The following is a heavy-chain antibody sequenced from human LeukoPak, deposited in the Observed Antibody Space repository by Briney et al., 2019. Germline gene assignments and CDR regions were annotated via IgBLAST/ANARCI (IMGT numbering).Heavy chain of an antibody. D-gene: IGHD6-19*01. CDR3: VRQAVAGFDC. J-gene: IGHJ4*02. CDR2: INGDGSGT. CDR1: GFTFSSNW. Sequence: HPGGSLRLSCAASGFTFSSNWMHWIRQAPGKGLLWVSRINGDGSGTLYADSVKGRFTISRDNAKNTLYLQMNSLISEDTAVYYCVRQAVAGFDCWGQGTLVTISS. V-gene: IGHV3-74*03.